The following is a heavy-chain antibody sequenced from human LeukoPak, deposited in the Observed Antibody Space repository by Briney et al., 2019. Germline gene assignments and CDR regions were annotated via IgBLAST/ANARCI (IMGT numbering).Heavy chain of an antibody. D-gene: IGHD6-13*01. CDR3: AREAGIIAAARWFDP. J-gene: IGHJ5*02. CDR1: GFTFSSYA. CDR2: ISSSSSYI. V-gene: IGHV3-21*01. Sequence: GGSLRLSCAASGFTFSSYAMHWVRQAPGKGLEWVSSISSSSSYIYYADSVKGRFTISRDNAKNSLYLQMNSLRAEDTAVYYCAREAGIIAAARWFDPWGQGTLVTVSS.